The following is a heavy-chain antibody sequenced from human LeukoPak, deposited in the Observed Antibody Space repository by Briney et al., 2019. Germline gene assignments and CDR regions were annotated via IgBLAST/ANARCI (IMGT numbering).Heavy chain of an antibody. CDR1: GGTFSSYA. CDR3: ARGGSPYSYGGYFDY. D-gene: IGHD5-18*01. CDR2: IIPIFGTA. Sequence: ASVKVSCKASGGTFSSYAISWVRQAPGQGLEWMGGIIPIFGTANYAQKFQGRVTITTDESTSTAYMELSSLRSEDTAVYYCARGGSPYSYGGYFDYWGQGTLVTVSS. J-gene: IGHJ4*02. V-gene: IGHV1-69*05.